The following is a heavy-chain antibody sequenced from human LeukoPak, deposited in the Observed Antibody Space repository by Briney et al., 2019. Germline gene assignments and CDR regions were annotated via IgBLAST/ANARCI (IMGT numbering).Heavy chain of an antibody. CDR1: GYSFTSYW. CDR3: ARHPPTGGVDY. Sequence: GESLKISCQGSGYSFTSYWIGWVRQMPGKGLEGMGIIHPGDSDTRYSPSFQGQVTISADKSISTAYLQWSSLKASDTAMYYCARHPPTGGVDYWGQGTLVTVSS. V-gene: IGHV5-51*01. D-gene: IGHD1-14*01. CDR2: IHPGDSDT. J-gene: IGHJ4*02.